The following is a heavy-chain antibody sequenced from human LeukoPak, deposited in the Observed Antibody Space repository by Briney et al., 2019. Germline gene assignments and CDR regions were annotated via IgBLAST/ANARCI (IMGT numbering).Heavy chain of an antibody. CDR1: GFTFSSYE. V-gene: IGHV3-48*03. Sequence: GGSLRLSCAASGFTFSSYEMNWVRQAPGKGLEWVSYISSSGSTIYYADSVKGRFTISRDNAKNSLYLQMNSLRAEDTAVYYCAKDLWYSSSWYTGDYWGQGTLVTVSS. CDR3: AKDLWYSSSWYTGDY. CDR2: ISSSGSTI. J-gene: IGHJ4*02. D-gene: IGHD6-13*01.